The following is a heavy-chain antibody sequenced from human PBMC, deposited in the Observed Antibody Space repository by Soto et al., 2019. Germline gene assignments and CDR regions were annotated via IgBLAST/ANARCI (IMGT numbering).Heavy chain of an antibody. D-gene: IGHD3-3*01. J-gene: IGHJ6*02. V-gene: IGHV4-59*01. Sequence: SETLSLTCTVSGGSISSYYWSWIRQPPGKGLEWIGYIYYSGSTNYNPSLKSRVTISVDTSKNQFSLKLSSVTAADTAVYYCARGSTYYDFWSGYYKHYYGMDVCGQGTTVTVSS. CDR3: ARGSTYYDFWSGYYKHYYGMDV. CDR1: GGSISSYY. CDR2: IYYSGST.